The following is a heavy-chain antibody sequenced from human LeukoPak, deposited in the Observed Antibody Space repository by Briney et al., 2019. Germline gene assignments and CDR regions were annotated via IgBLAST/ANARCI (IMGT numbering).Heavy chain of an antibody. V-gene: IGHV4-4*07. CDR1: GGSISSYY. J-gene: IGHJ3*02. D-gene: IGHD6-13*01. CDR3: ARDEPDSSSWYGDAFDI. Sequence: PSETLSLTCTVSGGSISSYYWSWIRQPAGKGLEWIGLIYTSGSTNYNPSLKSRVTMSVDTSKNQFSLKLSSVTAADTAVYYCARDEPDSSSWYGDAFDIWGQGTMVTVSS. CDR2: IYTSGST.